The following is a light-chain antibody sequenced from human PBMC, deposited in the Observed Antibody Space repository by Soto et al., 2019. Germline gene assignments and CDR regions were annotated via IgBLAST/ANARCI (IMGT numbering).Light chain of an antibody. CDR1: SSDIGDYNS. CDR3: NSCTTSTTPYV. Sequence: QSALTQPASVSGSPGQSITISCTGTSSDIGDYNSVSWYQQHPGKAPKLIIYEVSHRPSGVSNRFSGSKSGNTASLTISGLQADDEADYYCNSCTTSTTPYVFGTVTKLTVL. V-gene: IGLV2-14*03. J-gene: IGLJ1*01. CDR2: EVS.